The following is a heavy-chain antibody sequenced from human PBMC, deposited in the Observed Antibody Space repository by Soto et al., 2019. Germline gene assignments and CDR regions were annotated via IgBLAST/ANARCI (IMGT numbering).Heavy chain of an antibody. D-gene: IGHD3-10*01. CDR1: GDTFNFYS. V-gene: IGHV1-69*02. Sequence: QVQLVQSGAEVKRPGSSVKVSCKASGDTFNFYSINWVRQAPGLGLEWMGRVNPIVSMSNYAQKFQGRATMTADKSTRPAYMELSSLRSEDTAIYYCASSYGSGYRAFDYWGQGALVTVSS. J-gene: IGHJ4*02. CDR2: VNPIVSMS. CDR3: ASSYGSGYRAFDY.